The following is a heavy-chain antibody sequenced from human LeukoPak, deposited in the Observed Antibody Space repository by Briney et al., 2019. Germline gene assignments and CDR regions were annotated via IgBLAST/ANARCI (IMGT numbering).Heavy chain of an antibody. CDR3: ARDLGDYDAFDI. Sequence: GSSVKVSCKASGGTFSSYAISWVRQAPGQGLEWMGGINPIFGTANYAQKFQGRVTITTDESTSTAYMALSSLRSEDTAVYYCARDLGDYDAFDIWGQGTMVTVSS. CDR2: INPIFGTA. CDR1: GGTFSSYA. J-gene: IGHJ3*02. D-gene: IGHD3-16*01. V-gene: IGHV1-69*05.